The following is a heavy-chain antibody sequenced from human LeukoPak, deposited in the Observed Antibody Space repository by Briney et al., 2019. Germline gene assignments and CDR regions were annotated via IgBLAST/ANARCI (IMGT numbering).Heavy chain of an antibody. CDR2: ISGSGGST. CDR3: AKGGRQLAVDY. Sequence: GGSLRLSCAASGFTFSSYGMSWVRQGPGKGLEWVSAISGSGGSTYYADSVKGRFTISRDNSKNTLYLQMNSLRAEDTAVYCCAKGGRQLAVDYWGQGTLVTVSS. V-gene: IGHV3-23*01. CDR1: GFTFSSYG. J-gene: IGHJ4*02. D-gene: IGHD6-13*01.